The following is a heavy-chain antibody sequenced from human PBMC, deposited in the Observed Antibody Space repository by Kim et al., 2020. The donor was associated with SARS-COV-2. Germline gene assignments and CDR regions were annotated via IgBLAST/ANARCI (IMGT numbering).Heavy chain of an antibody. J-gene: IGHJ4*02. D-gene: IGHD3-9*01. CDR1: GFTFSSYA. Sequence: GGSLRLSCAASGFTFSSYAMSWVRQAPGKGLEWVSAISGSGGSTYYADSVKGRFTISRDNSKNTLYLQMNSLRAEDTAVYYCAKGDYDILTGYSIYFDYWGQGTLVTVSS. CDR3: AKGDYDILTGYSIYFDY. CDR2: ISGSGGST. V-gene: IGHV3-23*01.